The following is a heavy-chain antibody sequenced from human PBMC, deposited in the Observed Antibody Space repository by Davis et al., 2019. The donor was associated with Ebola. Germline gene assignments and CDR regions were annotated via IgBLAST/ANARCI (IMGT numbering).Heavy chain of an antibody. CDR3: ARVNAVTGYSRFDS. CDR1: GFTFADYA. J-gene: IGHJ5*01. CDR2: INWNGGST. V-gene: IGHV3-20*01. Sequence: GESLKISCAASGFTFADYAMTWVRQAPGKGLEWVSGINWNGGSTGYADSVKGRFTISRDNAKNSLYLRLNSLRAEDTALYPCARVNAVTGYSRFDSWGQGTLVTVSS. D-gene: IGHD3-9*01.